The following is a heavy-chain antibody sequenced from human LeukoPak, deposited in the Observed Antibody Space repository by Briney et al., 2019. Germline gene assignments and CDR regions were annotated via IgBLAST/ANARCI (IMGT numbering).Heavy chain of an antibody. J-gene: IGHJ6*03. V-gene: IGHV4-4*09. CDR1: GGSISSYY. D-gene: IGHD1-26*01. Sequence: SETLSLTCTVSGGSISSYYWSWIRQPPGKGLEWIGYIYTSGSTNYNPSLKSRVTISVDTSKNQFSLKLSSVTAADTAVYYCARLTGRGSYFRYYYMDVWGKGTTVTVSS. CDR3: ARLTGRGSYFRYYYMDV. CDR2: IYTSGST.